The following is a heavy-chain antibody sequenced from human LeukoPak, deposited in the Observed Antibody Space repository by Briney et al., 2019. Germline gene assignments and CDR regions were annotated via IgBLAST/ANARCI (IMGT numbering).Heavy chain of an antibody. D-gene: IGHD1-1*01. CDR2: IGSRSATI. J-gene: IGHJ4*02. CDR3: ARGRTEFDF. CDR1: GFTFSRYS. Sequence: PGGSLRLSRAASGFTFSRYSMNWVRQAPGKGLEWVSYIGSRSATIHYADSVKGRFSISRDNAKNSLYLQMNNLRDEDTAVYYCARGRTEFDFWGQGTLVTVSS. V-gene: IGHV3-48*02.